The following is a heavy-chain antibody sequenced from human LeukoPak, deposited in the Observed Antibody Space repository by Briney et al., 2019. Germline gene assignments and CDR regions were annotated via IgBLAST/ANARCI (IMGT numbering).Heavy chain of an antibody. Sequence: ASVKVSCKASGYTFTSYYMHWVRQAPGQGLEWMGIINPSGGSTSYAQKFQGRVTMTRDMSTSTDYMELSSLRSEDTAVYYCARLPPYFNYYDSHITTFDIWGQGTMVTVSS. J-gene: IGHJ3*02. D-gene: IGHD3-22*01. CDR2: INPSGGST. CDR3: ARLPPYFNYYDSHITTFDI. CDR1: GYTFTSYY. V-gene: IGHV1-46*01.